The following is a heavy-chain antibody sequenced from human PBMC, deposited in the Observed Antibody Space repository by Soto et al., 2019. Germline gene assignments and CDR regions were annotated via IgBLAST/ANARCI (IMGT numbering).Heavy chain of an antibody. D-gene: IGHD3-22*01. V-gene: IGHV4-30-4*01. CDR3: AREPPLYSSPGAFDI. CDR2: IYYSGST. CDR1: GGSISSGDYY. Sequence: QVQLQESGPGLVKPSQTLSLTCTVSGGSISSGDYYWSWIRQPPGKGLEWIGYIYYSGSTYYNPSLKGRVTISVDTSKNQVSLKLSSVTAADTAVYYCAREPPLYSSPGAFDIWGPGTMVTVSS. J-gene: IGHJ3*02.